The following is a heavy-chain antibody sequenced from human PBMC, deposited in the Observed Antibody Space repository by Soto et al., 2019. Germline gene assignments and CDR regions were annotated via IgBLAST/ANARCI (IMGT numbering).Heavy chain of an antibody. V-gene: IGHV3-30*03. J-gene: IGHJ4*02. Sequence: QVQLVESGGGVVQPGRSLRLSCAASGFIFNSYGMHWIRQAPGKGLEWVAVISYDGSNIFYADSVKGRFTISRDNSNNTLYSQMNSLRRDGTAVYYCARGVRGVATIAIGFYLDYWGQGTLVSTSS. CDR2: ISYDGSNI. CDR1: GFIFNSYG. D-gene: IGHD5-12*01. CDR3: ARGVRGVATIAIGFYLDY.